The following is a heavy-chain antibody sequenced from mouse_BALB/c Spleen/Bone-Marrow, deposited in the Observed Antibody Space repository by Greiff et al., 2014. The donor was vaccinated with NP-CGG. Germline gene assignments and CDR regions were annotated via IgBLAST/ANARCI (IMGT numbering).Heavy chain of an antibody. J-gene: IGHJ2*01. V-gene: IGHV1-14*01. Sequence: QLQESGPELVKPGASVKMSCKASGYTFTSYVIHWVKQKPGQGLEWIGYINPYTDGTKFNERFKGKATLTSDKSSSTAYMVRSSLTSEDSAVYYCAREGVDYFDYWGQGTTLTVSS. CDR3: AREGVDYFDY. CDR2: INPYTDGT. CDR1: GYTFTSYV.